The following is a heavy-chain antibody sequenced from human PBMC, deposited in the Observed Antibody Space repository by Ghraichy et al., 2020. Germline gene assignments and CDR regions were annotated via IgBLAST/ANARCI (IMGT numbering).Heavy chain of an antibody. CDR3: ARGIQTDYYYYGMDV. CDR1: GGSVSSGTNF. Sequence: SETLSLTCTVSGGSVSSGTNFWSWIRQPPGKGLEWIGYIYYTGITNYNPSLKSRVTISVDTSKNQISLKVTSVTAADTAVYYCARGIQTDYYYYGMDVWGQGTTVTVSS. V-gene: IGHV4-61*01. CDR2: IYYTGIT. D-gene: IGHD5-18*01. J-gene: IGHJ6*02.